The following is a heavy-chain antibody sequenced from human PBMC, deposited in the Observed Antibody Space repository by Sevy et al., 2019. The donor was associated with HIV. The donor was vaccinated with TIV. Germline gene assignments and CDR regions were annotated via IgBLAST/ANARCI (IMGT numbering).Heavy chain of an antibody. CDR3: TGWELLPRYYYYYYGMDV. CDR1: GGSISSYY. CDR2: IYTSGST. Sequence: SETLSLTCTVSGGSISSYYWSWIRQPAGKGLEWIGRIYTSGSTNYNPSLKSRVTMSVDTSKNQFSLKLSSVTGADTAVYYCTGWELLPRYYYYYYGMDVWGQGTTVTVSS. V-gene: IGHV4-4*07. J-gene: IGHJ6*02. D-gene: IGHD1-26*01.